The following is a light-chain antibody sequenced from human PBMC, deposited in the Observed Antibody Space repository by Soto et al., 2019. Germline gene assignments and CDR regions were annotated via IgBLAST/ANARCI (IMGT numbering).Light chain of an antibody. J-gene: IGKJ3*01. V-gene: IGKV1-33*01. Sequence: IQMTQSPSSLSESVGDTVTITCQASQDITDQFKWYQQKPGKAPNLLIDDASHLETGVPSRISGSGSGTYFTLTISNLQHEDLATNNCQKHAGARQFGTGTKV. CDR3: QKHAGARQ. CDR2: DAS. CDR1: QDITDQ.